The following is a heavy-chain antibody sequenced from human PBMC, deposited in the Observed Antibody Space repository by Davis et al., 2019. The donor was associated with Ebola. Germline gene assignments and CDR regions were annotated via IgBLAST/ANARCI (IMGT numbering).Heavy chain of an antibody. Sequence: AASVKVSCKASGYTFTTYGLNWVRQAPGQGLEWMGWIDTSTGNPTYAQGFAGRFVFSLDTSVSTAYLQISSLKAEYTGVYYCATQIMTGAGWGQGTLVTVSS. V-gene: IGHV7-4-1*02. CDR1: GYTFTTYG. D-gene: IGHD3-9*01. J-gene: IGHJ4*02. CDR3: ATQIMTGAG. CDR2: IDTSTGNP.